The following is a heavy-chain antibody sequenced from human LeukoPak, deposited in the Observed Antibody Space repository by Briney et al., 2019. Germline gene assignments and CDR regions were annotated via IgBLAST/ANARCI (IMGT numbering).Heavy chain of an antibody. Sequence: SETLSLTCAVYGGSFSGYYWSWIRQPPGKGLEWIGEINHSGNTYYNPSLKSRVTISVDTSKSQFSLTLNFVTAADTAVYYCSRHSYDSSGYYFPTFDPWGQGTLVTVSS. CDR1: GGSFSGYY. D-gene: IGHD3-22*01. CDR3: SRHSYDSSGYYFPTFDP. CDR2: INHSGNT. J-gene: IGHJ5*02. V-gene: IGHV4-34*01.